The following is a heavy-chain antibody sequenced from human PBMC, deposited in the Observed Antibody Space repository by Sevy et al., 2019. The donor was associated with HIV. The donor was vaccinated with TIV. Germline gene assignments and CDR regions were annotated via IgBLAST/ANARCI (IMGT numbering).Heavy chain of an antibody. CDR1: GFPFNDHA. CDR3: TKGIKPGGDGVNCYSYYDYYYGLDF. D-gene: IGHD2-21*02. V-gene: IGHV3-9*01. J-gene: IGHJ6*02. Sequence: GGSLRLSCAASGFPFNDHAMHWVRQVPGKGLEWVSGVSWNSRYIGYADSVKGRFTISRDNARHLLYLEMNSLRPEDTALYYYTKGIKPGGDGVNCYSYYDYYYGLDFWGQGTTVTVSS. CDR2: VSWNSRYI.